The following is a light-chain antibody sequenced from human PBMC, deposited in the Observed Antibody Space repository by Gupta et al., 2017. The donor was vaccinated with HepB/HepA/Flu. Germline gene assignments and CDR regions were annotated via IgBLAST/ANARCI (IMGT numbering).Light chain of an antibody. CDR3: QQYNNWRLT. J-gene: IGKJ4*01. Sequence: EIVMTQSPATLSVSPGERATLSCRDSQSVSSNLAWYQQKPGQAPRLLIYGASTRATGIPARFSGSGSGTEFTLTISSLQSEDFAVYYCQQYNNWRLTFGGGTKVEIK. CDR2: GAS. CDR1: QSVSSN. V-gene: IGKV3-15*01.